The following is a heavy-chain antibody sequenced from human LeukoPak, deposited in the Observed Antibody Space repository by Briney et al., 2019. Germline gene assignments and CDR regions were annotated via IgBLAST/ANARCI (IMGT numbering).Heavy chain of an antibody. Sequence: GGSLRLSCAASGFTFSSYSMNWVRQAPGKGLEWVSSISSSSSYIYYADSVKGRFTISRDNAKNSLYLQMNSLRAEDTAVYYCARSRDSSGWYEGDYWGQGTLVTVSS. V-gene: IGHV3-21*01. CDR3: ARSRDSSGWYEGDY. CDR1: GFTFSSYS. J-gene: IGHJ4*02. CDR2: ISSSSSYI. D-gene: IGHD6-19*01.